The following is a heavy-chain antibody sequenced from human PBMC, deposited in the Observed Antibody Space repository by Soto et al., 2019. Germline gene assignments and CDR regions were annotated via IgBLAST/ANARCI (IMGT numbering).Heavy chain of an antibody. CDR2: ISWNRGSI. J-gene: IGHJ4*02. V-gene: IGHV3-9*01. CDR3: AKAMTRLGELSSFDY. Sequence: ALRLSCAASGFTFDDYAMHWVRQAPGKGLEWASGISWNRGSIGYADSVKGRFTISRDNAKNSLYLQMNSLRAEDTALYYCAKAMTRLGELSSFDYWGQGTLVTVSS. D-gene: IGHD3-16*02. CDR1: GFTFDDYA.